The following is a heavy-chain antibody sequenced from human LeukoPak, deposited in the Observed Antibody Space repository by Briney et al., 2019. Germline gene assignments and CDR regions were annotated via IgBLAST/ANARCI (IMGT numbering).Heavy chain of an antibody. D-gene: IGHD3-22*01. CDR1: GGSFSGYY. J-gene: IGHJ4*02. Sequence: SETLSLTCAVYGGSFSGYYWSWIRQPPGKGLEWIGFISYSGNTNYNPSLKSRVTISLDTSKNQFSLKLISVTAADTAVYYCARGVGSGYTDYWGQGARVTVSS. V-gene: IGHV4-59*01. CDR3: ARGVGSGYTDY. CDR2: ISYSGNT.